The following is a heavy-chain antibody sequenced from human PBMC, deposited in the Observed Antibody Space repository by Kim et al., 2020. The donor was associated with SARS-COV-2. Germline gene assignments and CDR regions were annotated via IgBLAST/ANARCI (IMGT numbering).Heavy chain of an antibody. V-gene: IGHV3-30*04. J-gene: IGHJ4*02. CDR2: ISYDGSNK. Sequence: GGSLRLSCAASGFTFSSYAMHWVRQAPGKGLEWVAVISYDGSNKYYADSVKGRFTISRDNSKNTLYLQMNSLRAEDTAVYYCARDSFIVVVQAAMSIDYWGQGTLVTVSS. D-gene: IGHD2-2*01. CDR1: GFTFSSYA. CDR3: ARDSFIVVVQAAMSIDY.